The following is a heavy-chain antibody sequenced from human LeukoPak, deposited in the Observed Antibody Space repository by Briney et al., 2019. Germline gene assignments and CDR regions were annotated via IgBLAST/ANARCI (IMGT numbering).Heavy chain of an antibody. CDR3: ARVEMATTIFDY. CDR2: INPSGGST. J-gene: IGHJ4*02. D-gene: IGHD5-24*01. Sequence: ASVKVSCKASGYTFTGYYMHWVRQAPGQGLEWMGIINPSGGSTSYAQKFQGRVTMTRDMSTSTVYMELSSLRSEDTAVYYCARVEMATTIFDYWGQGTLVTVSS. CDR1: GYTFTGYY. V-gene: IGHV1-46*01.